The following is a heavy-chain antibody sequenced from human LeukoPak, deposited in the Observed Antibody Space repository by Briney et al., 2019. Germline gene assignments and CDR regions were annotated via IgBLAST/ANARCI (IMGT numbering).Heavy chain of an antibody. CDR3: ARGFGESEYYYYGMDV. Sequence: SETLSLTCTVSGGSISSSSYYWGWIRQPPGRGLDWIGTNYYAGGTYYNPSLKSRVTISVDTSKNQFSLRLSSVTAADTAVYYCARGFGESEYYYYGMDVWGQGTTVTASS. CDR2: NYYAGGT. J-gene: IGHJ6*02. CDR1: GGSISSSSYY. D-gene: IGHD3-10*01. V-gene: IGHV4-39*01.